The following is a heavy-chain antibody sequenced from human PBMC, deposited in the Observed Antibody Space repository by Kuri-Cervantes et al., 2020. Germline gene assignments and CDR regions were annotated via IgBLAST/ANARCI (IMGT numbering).Heavy chain of an antibody. V-gene: IGHV4-31*03. CDR3: ARAVDSIYTTYFDY. Sequence: LRLSCTVSGYSISSGYYWGWIRQPPGKGLEWIGYIYYSGSTYYNPSLKSRVTISVDTSKNRFSLKLSSVTAADTAVYYCARAVDSIYTTYFDYWGQGTLVTVSS. CDR2: IYYSGST. J-gene: IGHJ4*02. CDR1: GYSISSGYY. D-gene: IGHD3-22*01.